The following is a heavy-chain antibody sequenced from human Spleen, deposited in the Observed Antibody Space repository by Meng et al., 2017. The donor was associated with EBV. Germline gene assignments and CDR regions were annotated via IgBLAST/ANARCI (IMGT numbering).Heavy chain of an antibody. CDR3: ARAHGDYEFDF. V-gene: IGHV1-18*01. Sequence: QVQPVQSGAEVKKPGSSVKVSCKASGYTFNNNGITWVRQAPGQGLEWMGWISGYNGNTHYARSVQGRVTMTTDTSTSTAYMELRSLRSDDTAVYYCARAHGDYEFDFWGQGTLVTVSS. CDR2: ISGYNGNT. D-gene: IGHD4-17*01. CDR1: GYTFNNNG. J-gene: IGHJ4*02.